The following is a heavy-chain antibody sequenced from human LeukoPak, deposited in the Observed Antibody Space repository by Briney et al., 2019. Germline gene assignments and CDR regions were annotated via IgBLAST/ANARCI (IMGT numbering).Heavy chain of an antibody. CDR1: GGSISSSSYY. CDR2: IYYSGST. D-gene: IGHD1/OR15-1a*01. Sequence: PSETLSLTCTVSGGSISSSSYYWGWIRQPPGKGLEWIGSIYYSGSTYYNPSLKSRVTISVDTSKNQFSLKLSSVTAADTAVYYCAKNIDGSAMRGYNWFDPWGQGTLVTVSS. J-gene: IGHJ5*02. V-gene: IGHV4-39*07. CDR3: AKNIDGSAMRGYNWFDP.